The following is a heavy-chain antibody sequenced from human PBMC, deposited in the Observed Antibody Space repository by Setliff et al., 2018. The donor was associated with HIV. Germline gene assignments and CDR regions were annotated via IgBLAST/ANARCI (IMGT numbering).Heavy chain of an antibody. D-gene: IGHD3-10*01. CDR2: IYYSGST. CDR1: GGSISSNNYY. CDR3: ARGAELLWFGELHNIPYFDY. V-gene: IGHV4-39*07. J-gene: IGHJ4*02. Sequence: PSETLSLTCTVSGGSISSNNYYWVWIRQSPGKGLEWFGSIYYSGSTNYNPSLKRQVTISVDTSKNQFSLKLSSVTAADTAVYYCARGAELLWFGELHNIPYFDYWGQGTLVTVSS.